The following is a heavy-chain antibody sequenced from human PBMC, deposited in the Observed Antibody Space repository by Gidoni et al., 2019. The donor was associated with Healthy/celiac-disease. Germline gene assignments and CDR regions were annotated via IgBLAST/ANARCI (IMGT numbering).Heavy chain of an antibody. CDR1: GVTFGRHW. CDR3: ASSPRSNWNYRYAFDI. CDR2: IQQDGSKK. Sequence: EVQLVESGGGLGKPGGSMRLCCAAAGVTFGRHWRSWVREAPGKGLEGLANIQQDGSKKYYVDSVKGRFTSSRDNAKNSLYLQMNSLRAEDTAVYYCASSPRSNWNYRYAFDIWGQGTMVTVSS. J-gene: IGHJ3*02. D-gene: IGHD1-7*01. V-gene: IGHV3-7*01.